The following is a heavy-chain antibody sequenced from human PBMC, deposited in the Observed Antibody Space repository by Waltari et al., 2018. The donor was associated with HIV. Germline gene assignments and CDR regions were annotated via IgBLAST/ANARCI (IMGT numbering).Heavy chain of an antibody. Sequence: EVQLVESGGGLVKPGGSLRLSCAASGFTFSSYSMNWVRQAPGKGLEWVSCISSSISHIYYEDSVKCRFTISRDNAKNSLYLQMNSLRAEDTAVYYCARGTTWTPFDYWGQGTLVTVSS. CDR3: ARGTTWTPFDY. CDR1: GFTFSSYS. CDR2: ISSSISHI. D-gene: IGHD2-2*01. V-gene: IGHV3-21*01. J-gene: IGHJ4*02.